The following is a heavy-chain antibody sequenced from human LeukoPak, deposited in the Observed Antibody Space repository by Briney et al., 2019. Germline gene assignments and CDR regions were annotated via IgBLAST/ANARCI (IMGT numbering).Heavy chain of an antibody. J-gene: IGHJ4*02. CDR2: IIPILGIA. CDR1: GGTFSSYA. V-gene: IGHV1-69*04. Sequence: ASVKVSCKASGGTFSSYAISWVRQAPGQGLEWMGRIIPILGIANYAQKFQGRVTITADKSTSTAYMELSSPRSVDTAVYYCARSRGKSTVTTLGYWGQGTLVTVSS. D-gene: IGHD4-17*01. CDR3: ARSRGKSTVTTLGY.